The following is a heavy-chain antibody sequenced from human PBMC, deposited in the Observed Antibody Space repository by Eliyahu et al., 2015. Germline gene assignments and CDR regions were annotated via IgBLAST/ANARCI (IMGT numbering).Heavy chain of an antibody. CDR2: MSNDGGHI. J-gene: IGHJ4*02. Sequence: QVHLVXSGGDXVQPGRSLRLSCAAXGXXXSSKGXXWVRQAPGKGLEWVALMSNDGGHIAYADSVKGRFTISRDNYKNTLYLQMNSLRAEDTAVYYCAKGCSSSADCYILDYWGRGTLVIVSS. CDR1: GXXXSSKG. D-gene: IGHD2-21*02. V-gene: IGHV3-30*18. CDR3: AKGCSSSADCYILDY.